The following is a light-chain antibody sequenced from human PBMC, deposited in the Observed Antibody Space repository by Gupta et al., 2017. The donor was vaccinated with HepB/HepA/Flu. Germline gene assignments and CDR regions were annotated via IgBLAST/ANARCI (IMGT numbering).Light chain of an antibody. CDR2: ADS. CDR1: NIGSYS. V-gene: IGLV3-21*02. Sequence: SYVLTQPPSVSVAPGETVRITCGGNNIGSYSVHWYHQTPGQAPVLVLHADSDRPSGIPDRFSGSNSGNTATLAISRVEVGDEADYYCQVWDRGIVHVVFGGGTKLTV. J-gene: IGLJ3*02. CDR3: QVWDRGIVHVV.